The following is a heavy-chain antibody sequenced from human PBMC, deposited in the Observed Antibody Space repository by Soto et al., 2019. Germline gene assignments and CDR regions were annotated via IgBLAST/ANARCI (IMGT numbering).Heavy chain of an antibody. CDR2: ISGSGGST. CDR1: GFTFSSYA. V-gene: IGHV3-23*01. CDR3: AIREGYCSGGSCYQYYFDY. Sequence: EVQLLQSGGGLVQPGGPLRLSCAASGFTFSSYAMSWVRQAPGKGLEWVSTISGSGGSTYYADSVKGRFTISRDNSKNTLYLQMNSLRVEDTALYYCAIREGYCSGGSCYQYYFDYWSQGTLVTVTS. D-gene: IGHD2-15*01. J-gene: IGHJ4*02.